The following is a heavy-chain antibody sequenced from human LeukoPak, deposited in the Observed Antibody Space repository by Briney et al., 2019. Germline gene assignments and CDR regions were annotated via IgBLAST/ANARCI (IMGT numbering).Heavy chain of an antibody. CDR1: GGTFSSYA. D-gene: IGHD2-15*01. V-gene: IGHV1-69*04. Sequence: GASVKVSCKASGGTFSSYAISWVRQAPGQGLEWMGRIIPSLGIANYAQKFQGRVTITADKSTSTAYMELSSLRSEDTAVYYCARMKLGYCSGGSCYDIYWFDPWGQGTLVTVSS. CDR2: IIPSLGIA. J-gene: IGHJ5*02. CDR3: ARMKLGYCSGGSCYDIYWFDP.